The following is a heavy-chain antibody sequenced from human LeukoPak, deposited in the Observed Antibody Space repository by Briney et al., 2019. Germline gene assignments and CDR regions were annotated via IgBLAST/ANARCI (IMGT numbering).Heavy chain of an antibody. V-gene: IGHV1-18*01. CDR2: ISAYNGNT. Sequence: ASVKVSCKASGYTFTSYGISWVRQAPGQGLEWMGWISAYNGNTNYAQKLQGRVTITRDTSASTAYMELSSLRSEDTAVYYCANAEIAAADYYFDYWGQGTLVTVSS. CDR3: ANAEIAAADYYFDY. D-gene: IGHD6-13*01. J-gene: IGHJ4*02. CDR1: GYTFTSYG.